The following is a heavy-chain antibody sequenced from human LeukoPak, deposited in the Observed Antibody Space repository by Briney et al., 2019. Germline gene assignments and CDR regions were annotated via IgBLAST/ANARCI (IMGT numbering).Heavy chain of an antibody. CDR3: ARDASQFWSGYYSNWFDP. CDR1: GYTFTSYG. Sequence: GASVKVSCKASGYTFTSYGISWVRQAPGQGLEWMGWISAYNGNTNYAQKLQGRVTMTTDTSTSTAYMELRSLRSDDTAVYYCARDASQFWSGYYSNWFDPWGQGTLVTVSS. V-gene: IGHV1-18*01. CDR2: ISAYNGNT. D-gene: IGHD3-3*02. J-gene: IGHJ5*02.